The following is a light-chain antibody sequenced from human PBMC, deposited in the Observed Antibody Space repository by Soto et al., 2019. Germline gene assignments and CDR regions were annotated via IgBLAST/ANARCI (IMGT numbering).Light chain of an antibody. CDR2: EVS. V-gene: IGLV2-14*03. CDR3: SSYSTSSTRV. J-gene: IGLJ1*01. CDR1: SSDVGAYDY. Sequence: QSVLTQPASVSGSPGQSLTISCTGTSSDVGAYDYVSWYQQHPDKAPKLMIYEVSYRPSGVSNRFSGSKSVNTATLTISGLQAEDVADNYCSSYSTSSTRVFGPGTKVTVL.